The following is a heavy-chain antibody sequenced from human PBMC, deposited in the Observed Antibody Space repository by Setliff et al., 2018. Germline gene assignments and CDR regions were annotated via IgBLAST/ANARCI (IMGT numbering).Heavy chain of an antibody. D-gene: IGHD6-19*01. CDR2: IYYSGNT. V-gene: IGHV4-38-2*01. CDR1: VYSISRDCH. Sequence: SETLSLTCAVSVYSISRDCHWGWIRQPPGKGLEWIGSIYYSGNTYYNASLKGRVTISGDTSKNQFSLKLTAVTAADTAIYYCARHRAVAGVYYFDFWGQGTLVTVSS. J-gene: IGHJ4*02. CDR3: ARHRAVAGVYYFDF.